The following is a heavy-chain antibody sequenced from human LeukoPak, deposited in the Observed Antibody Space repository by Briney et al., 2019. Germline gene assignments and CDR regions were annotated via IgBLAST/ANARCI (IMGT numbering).Heavy chain of an antibody. J-gene: IGHJ5*02. CDR3: AKAMRGPLT. CDR2: ITGIGLHT. CDR1: GFIVSTYG. V-gene: IGHV3-23*01. D-gene: IGHD3-10*01. Sequence: GGSLRLSCEAYGFIVSTYGMSWVRQAQGKGFEWVSSITGIGLHTYYADSVKGRFPISRDNSKITVYLQMNSLQAEDTAVYYCAKAMRGPLTWGQGTLVTVSS.